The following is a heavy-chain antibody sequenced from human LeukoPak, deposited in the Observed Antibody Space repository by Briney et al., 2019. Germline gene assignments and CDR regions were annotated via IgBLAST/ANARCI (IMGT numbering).Heavy chain of an antibody. CDR2: ISGSSGII. CDR3: AKDTYGDYAAGD. V-gene: IGHV3-48*01. D-gene: IGHD4-17*01. Sequence: PGGSLRLSCAASGFTFNTYTMNWVRQAPGKGLEWVSYISGSSGIIDYADSVRGRFTISRDNAKNSLYLQMNSLRAEDTAVYYCAKDTYGDYAAGDWGQGTLVTVSS. J-gene: IGHJ4*02. CDR1: GFTFNTYT.